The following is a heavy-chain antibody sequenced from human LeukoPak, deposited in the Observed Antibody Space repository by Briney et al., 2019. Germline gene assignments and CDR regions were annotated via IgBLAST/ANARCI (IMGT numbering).Heavy chain of an antibody. V-gene: IGHV4-59*01. Sequence: SETLSLTCTVSGGSIKSYYWTWIRQPPGKGLEWIGYIYYSGSTNYNPSLKSRVTISVDTSKNQFSLNLSSVTAADTAVYYCARGSGLYTDFDYWGQGTLVTVSS. CDR1: GGSIKSYY. CDR3: ARGSGLYTDFDY. D-gene: IGHD6-19*01. CDR2: IYYSGST. J-gene: IGHJ4*02.